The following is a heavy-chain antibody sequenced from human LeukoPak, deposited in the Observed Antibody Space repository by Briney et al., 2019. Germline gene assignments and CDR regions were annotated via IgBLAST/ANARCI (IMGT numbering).Heavy chain of an antibody. V-gene: IGHV3-21*01. CDR3: ARGVYPSGWYGDY. CDR2: ISSSSSYI. CDR1: GFTFSSYS. Sequence: GGSLRLSCAASGFTFSSYSMNWVRQAPGKGLEWVSSISSSSSYIYYADSVKGRFAISRDNAKNSLYLQMNSLRAEDTAVYYCARGVYPSGWYGDYWGQGTLVTVSS. D-gene: IGHD6-19*01. J-gene: IGHJ4*02.